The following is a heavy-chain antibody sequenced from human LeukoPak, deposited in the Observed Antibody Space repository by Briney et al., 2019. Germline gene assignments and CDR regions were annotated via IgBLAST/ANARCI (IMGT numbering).Heavy chain of an antibody. Sequence: PGGSLRLSCAASGFTFSSYWMHWVRQAPGKGLVWVSRINSDGSSTSYADSVKGRFTISRDNAKNTLYLQMNSLRAEDTAVYYCARAEYYYDSSGWRDAFDIWGQGTMVTVSS. D-gene: IGHD3-22*01. CDR2: INSDGSST. V-gene: IGHV3-74*01. CDR3: ARAEYYYDSSGWRDAFDI. J-gene: IGHJ3*02. CDR1: GFTFSSYW.